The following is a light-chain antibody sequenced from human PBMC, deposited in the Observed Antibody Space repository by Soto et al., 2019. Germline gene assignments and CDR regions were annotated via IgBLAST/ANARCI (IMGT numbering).Light chain of an antibody. Sequence: QSALTQPASVSGSPGQSITIPCTGSSSDVGGYNYVSWHQQHPGKAPKLMIYDVSHRPSGVSSRFSGSKSGNTASLSISELQAEDEADYYSSSYTSRTPAYVFGTGTTVTVL. CDR3: SSYTSRTPAYV. CDR2: DVS. V-gene: IGLV2-14*01. J-gene: IGLJ1*01. CDR1: SSDVGGYNY.